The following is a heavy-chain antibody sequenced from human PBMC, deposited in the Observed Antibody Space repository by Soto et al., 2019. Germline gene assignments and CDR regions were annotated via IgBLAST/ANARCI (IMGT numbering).Heavy chain of an antibody. D-gene: IGHD4-17*01. Sequence: EVQLVESGGGVVRPGGSLRLSCAASGFTFENYGMSWVRQVPGKGLEWVAGIHWNGGDTDYADSVKGRFTISRDNAKNSLYLQMNNLRAEDTALYRCARVGDDYGDYPTSPFDYWGQGTLVTISS. CDR3: ARVGDDYGDYPTSPFDY. CDR2: IHWNGGDT. CDR1: GFTFENYG. J-gene: IGHJ4*02. V-gene: IGHV3-20*01.